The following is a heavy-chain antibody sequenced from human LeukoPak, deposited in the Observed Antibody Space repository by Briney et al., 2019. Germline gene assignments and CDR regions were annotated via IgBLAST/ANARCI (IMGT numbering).Heavy chain of an antibody. CDR2: IYSGGST. CDR3: AKATIYDSSGYFHRGAFDI. Sequence: PGGSLRLSCAASGFTVSSNHMNWVRQAPGKGLEWVSLIYSGGSTYYADSVKGRFTISRDNSKNTLYLQMNSLRAEDTAVYYCAKATIYDSSGYFHRGAFDIWGQGTMVTVSS. CDR1: GFTVSSNH. D-gene: IGHD3-22*01. J-gene: IGHJ3*02. V-gene: IGHV3-53*01.